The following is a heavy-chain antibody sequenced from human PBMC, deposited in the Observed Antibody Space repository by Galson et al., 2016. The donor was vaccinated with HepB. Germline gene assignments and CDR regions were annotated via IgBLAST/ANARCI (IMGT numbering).Heavy chain of an antibody. V-gene: IGHV4-34*01. CDR3: ARVMRYPHYYYAMDV. J-gene: IGHJ6*02. Sequence: SETLSLTCAVYGGSFSDYYWTWIRQPPGKGLEWIGEINDSGSTTFNPSLRGRVTMSLDTSKRQFYMEVRSVTAADTAVYYCARVMRYPHYYYAMDVWGQGTTVIVSS. D-gene: IGHD2-8*01. CDR2: INDSGST. CDR1: GGSFSDYY.